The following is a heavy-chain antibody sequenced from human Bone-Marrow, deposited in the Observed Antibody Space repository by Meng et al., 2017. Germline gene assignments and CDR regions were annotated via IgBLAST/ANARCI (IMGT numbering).Heavy chain of an antibody. V-gene: IGHV3-23*04. J-gene: IGHJ5*02. CDR3: AKDGVAGWFDP. CDR1: VFTFSSDS. D-gene: IGHD3-3*01. Sequence: VQLAGSGWGGVQPGRSLRLSLPASVFTFSSDSIHGVRQAPGKGLEWVSSINGSGGSTYYADSVKGRFTISRDNSKNTLYLQMNSLRAEDTAVYYCAKDGVAGWFDPWGQGTLVTVSS. CDR2: INGSGGST.